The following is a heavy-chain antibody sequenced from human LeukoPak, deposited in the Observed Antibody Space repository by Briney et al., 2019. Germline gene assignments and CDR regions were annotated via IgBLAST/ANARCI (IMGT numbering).Heavy chain of an antibody. Sequence: GGSLRLSCAASGFTFSSYGMHWVRQAPGKGLEWVAFIRFDGSNKYYADSVKGRFTISRDNSKNTLFLQMNSLRAEDTAMYYCAHSGAGSSWYGGYYYYMDVWGKGTTVTVSS. CDR1: GFTFSSYG. CDR2: IRFDGSNK. D-gene: IGHD6-13*01. CDR3: AHSGAGSSWYGGYYYYMDV. V-gene: IGHV3-30*02. J-gene: IGHJ6*03.